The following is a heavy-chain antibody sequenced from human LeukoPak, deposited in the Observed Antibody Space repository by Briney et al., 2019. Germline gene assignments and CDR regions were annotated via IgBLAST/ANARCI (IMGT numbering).Heavy chain of an antibody. V-gene: IGHV3-23*01. D-gene: IGHD3-10*01. CDR3: AKADYGSGSYLGYYGMDV. CDR2: VSGSGGST. CDR1: GFTFSSYA. J-gene: IGHJ6*02. Sequence: GGSLRLSCAASGFTFSSYAMSWVRQAPGEGLEWVSAVSGSGGSTYYADSVKGRFTISRDNSKNTLYLQMNSLRAEDTAVYYCAKADYGSGSYLGYYGMDVWGQGTTVTVSS.